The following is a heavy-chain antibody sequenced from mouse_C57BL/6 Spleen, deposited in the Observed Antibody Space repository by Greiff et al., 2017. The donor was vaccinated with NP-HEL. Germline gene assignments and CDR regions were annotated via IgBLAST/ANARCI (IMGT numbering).Heavy chain of an antibody. CDR2: INPSSGYT. Sequence: QVQLQQSGAELARPGASVKMSCKASGYTFTSYTMHWVKQRPGRGLEWIGYINPSSGYTKYNQKFKDKATLTADKSSSTAYMQLSSLTSEDSAVYYCARLLLRYYAMDYWGQGTSVTVSS. CDR3: ARLLLRYYAMDY. V-gene: IGHV1-4*01. CDR1: GYTFTSYT. J-gene: IGHJ4*01. D-gene: IGHD1-1*01.